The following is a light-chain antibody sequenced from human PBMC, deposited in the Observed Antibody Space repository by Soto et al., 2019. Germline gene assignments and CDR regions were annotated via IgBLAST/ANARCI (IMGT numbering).Light chain of an antibody. V-gene: IGKV3-15*01. CDR1: QSVSSN. CDR2: GAS. J-gene: IGKJ2*01. Sequence: EIVMTQSPATLSVSPGERATLSCRASQSVSSNLAWYQQKPGQAPRLLIYGASTRATGIPARFSGSGSGTEFTLTISRLPSEDFAVYYCQQCHNWPPYTFGQGTKLEIK. CDR3: QQCHNWPPYT.